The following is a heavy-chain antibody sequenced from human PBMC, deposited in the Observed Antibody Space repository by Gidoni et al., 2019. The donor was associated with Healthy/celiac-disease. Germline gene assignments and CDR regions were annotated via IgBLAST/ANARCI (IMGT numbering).Heavy chain of an antibody. V-gene: IGHV1-69*06. Sequence: QLQLAQSGAEVTKPGSSVKVPCKASGGPFSSYAISWVRQAPGKGLEWMGGIIPIFGTANYAQKFQGRVTITADKSTSTAYMELSSLRSEDTAVYYCARGPYSSGWDYYFDYWGQGTLVTVSS. CDR2: IIPIFGTA. D-gene: IGHD6-19*01. J-gene: IGHJ4*02. CDR3: ARGPYSSGWDYYFDY. CDR1: GGPFSSYA.